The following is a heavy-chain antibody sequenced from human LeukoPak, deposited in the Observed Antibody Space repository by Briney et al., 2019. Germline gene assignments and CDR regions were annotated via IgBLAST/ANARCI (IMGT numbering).Heavy chain of an antibody. CDR1: GYTFTSYY. CDR3: ARVPLRRDYYDSSEGIFDY. CDR2: INPSGGST. Sequence: GASVKVSCKASGYTFTSYYMHWVRQAPGQGLEWMGIINPSGGSTSYAQKFQGRVTMTRDTSTSTVYMELSSLRSEDTAVYYCARVPLRRDYYDSSEGIFDYWGQGTLVTVSS. D-gene: IGHD3-22*01. V-gene: IGHV1-46*01. J-gene: IGHJ4*02.